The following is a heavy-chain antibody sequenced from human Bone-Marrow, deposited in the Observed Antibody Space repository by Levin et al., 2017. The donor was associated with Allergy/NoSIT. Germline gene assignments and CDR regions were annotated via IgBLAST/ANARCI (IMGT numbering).Heavy chain of an antibody. CDR3: ARRSNYGSGSYYIDY. CDR2: IYPGDSDT. J-gene: IGHJ4*02. Sequence: PGESLKISCKGSGYSFTSYWIGWVRQMPGKGLEWMGIIYPGDSDTTYSPSFQGQVAISADKSISTAYLQWSSLKASDTAMYYCARRSNYGSGSYYIDYWGQGTLVTVSS. V-gene: IGHV5-51*01. D-gene: IGHD3-10*01. CDR1: GYSFTSYW.